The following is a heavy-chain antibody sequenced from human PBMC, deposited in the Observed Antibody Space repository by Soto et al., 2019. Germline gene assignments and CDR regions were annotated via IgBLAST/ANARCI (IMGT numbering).Heavy chain of an antibody. Sequence: GESLKISCKASGYSFTTYWIAWVRQMPGKGLEWMGIINPGDSDIRYSPSFQGQVTISADNSISSAYLQWSSLRASDTAMYYCARHEQFYYYYYGMDVWGQGTAVTVS. CDR1: GYSFTTYW. CDR3: ARHEQFYYYYYGMDV. V-gene: IGHV5-51*01. CDR2: INPGDSDI. J-gene: IGHJ6*02. D-gene: IGHD4-4*01.